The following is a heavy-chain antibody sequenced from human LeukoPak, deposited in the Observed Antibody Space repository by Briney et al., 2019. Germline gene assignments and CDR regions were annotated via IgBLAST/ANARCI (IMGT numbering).Heavy chain of an antibody. D-gene: IGHD1-26*01. V-gene: IGHV1-24*01. CDR1: GYTLTELS. CDR2: YDPEDGET. CDR3: ACGSYLDAFDI. J-gene: IGHJ3*02. Sequence: ASVKVSCKGSGYTLTELSMHWVRQAPGKGLEWMGGYDPEDGETIYAQKFQGRVTMTEDTSTDTAYMELSSLRSEDTAVYYCACGSYLDAFDIWGQGTMVTVSS.